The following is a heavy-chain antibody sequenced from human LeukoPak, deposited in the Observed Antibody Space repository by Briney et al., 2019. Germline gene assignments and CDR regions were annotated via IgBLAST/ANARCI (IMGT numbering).Heavy chain of an antibody. CDR1: GGSLSSSSYY. J-gene: IGHJ5*02. CDR3: ERLQGQWRNNWFDP. Sequence: PSETLSLTCTVSGGSLSSSSYYWGWIRQPPGKGLEWIGSIYYSGSTYYNPSPKSRVTLSVDTHKNQFALKLSSVTAADPALHYCERLQGQWRNNWFDPWGQGTLVTVSS. CDR2: IYYSGST. V-gene: IGHV4-39*01. D-gene: IGHD6-19*01.